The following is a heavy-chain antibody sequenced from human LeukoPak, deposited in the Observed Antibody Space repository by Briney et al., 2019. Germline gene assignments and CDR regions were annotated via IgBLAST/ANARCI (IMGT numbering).Heavy chain of an antibody. CDR1: GFTFSSYS. D-gene: IGHD3-22*01. J-gene: IGHJ6*02. V-gene: IGHV3-30*18. CDR2: ISYDGSNK. CDR3: AKDLWNPDYYDSSGYYYYGMDV. Sequence: PGGSLRLSCAASGFTFSSYSMNWVRQAPGKGLEWVAVISYDGSNKYYADSVKGRFTISRDNSKNTLYLQMNSLRAEDTAVYYCAKDLWNPDYYDSSGYYYYGMDVWGHGTTVTVSS.